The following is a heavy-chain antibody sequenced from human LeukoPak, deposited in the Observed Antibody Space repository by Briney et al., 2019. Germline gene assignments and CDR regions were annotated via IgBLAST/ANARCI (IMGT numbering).Heavy chain of an antibody. V-gene: IGHV3-7*01. Sequence: PGGSLRLSCAASGFTFSSYWMSWVRQAPGKGLGWVADINLDGSEKYYVDSVKGRFTISRDNAKNSLNLHMNSLRAEDTAVYYCAREGTRGLFDSWGQGTLVTVSS. D-gene: IGHD1/OR15-1a*01. CDR2: INLDGSEK. J-gene: IGHJ4*02. CDR1: GFTFSSYW. CDR3: AREGTRGLFDS.